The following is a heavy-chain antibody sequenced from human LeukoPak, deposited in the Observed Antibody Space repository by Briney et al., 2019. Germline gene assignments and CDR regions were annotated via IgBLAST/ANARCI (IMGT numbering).Heavy chain of an antibody. V-gene: IGHV4-59*01. CDR1: GGSISSYY. CDR3: ARTIAAAGTVFDY. J-gene: IGHJ4*02. Sequence: SETLSLTCTVSGGSISSYYWSWIRQPPGKGLEGIGYIYYSGSTNYNPSLKSRVTISVDTSKNQFSLKLSSVTAADTAVYYCARTIAAAGTVFDYWGQGTLVTVSS. CDR2: IYYSGST. D-gene: IGHD6-13*01.